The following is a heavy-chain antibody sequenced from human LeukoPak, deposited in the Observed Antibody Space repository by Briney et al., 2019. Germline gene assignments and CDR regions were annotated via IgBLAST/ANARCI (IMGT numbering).Heavy chain of an antibody. Sequence: SETLSLTCTVSGVSISSDYWNWIRQPPGKGLEWIGYIYSSGRTKYNPSLTSRVTISVDTSKTPFSLKLSSVTATDTAVYSSARDRGCTNGVCYTDFDYWGQGTLVTVSS. CDR3: ARDRGCTNGVCYTDFDY. J-gene: IGHJ4*02. V-gene: IGHV4-59*01. CDR1: GVSISSDY. CDR2: IYSSGRT. D-gene: IGHD2-8*01.